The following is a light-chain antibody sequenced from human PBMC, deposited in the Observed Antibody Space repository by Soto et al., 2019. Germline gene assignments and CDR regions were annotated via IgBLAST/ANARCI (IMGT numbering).Light chain of an antibody. V-gene: IGKV1-8*01. J-gene: IGKJ1*01. CDR2: AAS. CDR1: QGISSY. Sequence: AIRMTQSPSSFSASTGDRVTITFRASQGISSYLAWYQQKPGKAPKLLIYAASTLQSGVPSRFSGSGSGTDFTLTISCLQSEDFATYYCQKYYSYPRTFGKGHTGDIK. CDR3: QKYYSYPRT.